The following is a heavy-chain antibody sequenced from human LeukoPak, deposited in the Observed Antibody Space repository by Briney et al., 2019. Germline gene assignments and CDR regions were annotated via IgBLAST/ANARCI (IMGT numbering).Heavy chain of an antibody. Sequence: PGGSLRLSCAASGFTVSSNSMTSVRQAPGKGPEWVSSIYSGGSTYYAASVKGRFTISRDDSQNTLYLQMNSLRADDTAVYYCARRGSRGWHHDYWGQGTLVTVSS. CDR2: IYSGGST. D-gene: IGHD6-19*01. CDR1: GFTVSSNS. J-gene: IGHJ4*02. CDR3: ARRGSRGWHHDY. V-gene: IGHV3-53*01.